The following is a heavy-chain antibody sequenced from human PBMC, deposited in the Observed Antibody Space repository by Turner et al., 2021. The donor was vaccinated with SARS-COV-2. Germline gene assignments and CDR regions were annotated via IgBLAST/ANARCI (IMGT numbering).Heavy chain of an antibody. CDR3: AKDRDGDNPYWYFDL. CDR2: ISGSGGNT. Sequence: EVHLLESGGGLVPPVGSLTLSCSSSRFTFRSYAMRWFRQAAGKRREWVSAISGSGGNTYDADAVKGRFTIARDNSKNTLYLQKNSLRVEDTAVYYCAKDRDGDNPYWYFDLWGRGNRVTVSS. J-gene: IGHJ2*01. CDR1: RFTFRSYA. D-gene: IGHD4-17*01. V-gene: IGHV3-23*01.